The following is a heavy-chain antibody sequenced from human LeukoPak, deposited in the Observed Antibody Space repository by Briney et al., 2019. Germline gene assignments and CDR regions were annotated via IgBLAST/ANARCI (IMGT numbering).Heavy chain of an antibody. V-gene: IGHV3-21*01. CDR2: ISSSSSYI. D-gene: IGHD5-18*01. CDR1: GFTFSSYS. CDR3: ARLGYSYGYVYYYYMDV. Sequence: GGSLRLSCAASGFTFSSYSMNWVRQAPGKGLEWVSSISSSSSYIYYADSVKGRFTISRDNAKNSLYLQMNSLRAEDTAVYYCARLGYSYGYVYYYYMDVWGKGTTVTVSS. J-gene: IGHJ6*03.